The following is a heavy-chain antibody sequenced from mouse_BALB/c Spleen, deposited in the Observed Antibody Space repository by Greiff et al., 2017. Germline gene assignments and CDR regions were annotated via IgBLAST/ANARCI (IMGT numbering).Heavy chain of an antibody. J-gene: IGHJ4*01. CDR2: ISSGGST. CDR3: AREEEYGNYVRAMDY. V-gene: IGHV5-6-5*01. Sequence: DVMLVESGGGLVKPGGSLKLSCAASGFTFSSYAMSWVRQTPEKRLEWVASISSGGSTYYPDSVKGRFTISRDNARNILYLQMSSLRSEDTAMYYCAREEEYGNYVRAMDYWGQGTSVTVSS. CDR1: GFTFSSYA. D-gene: IGHD2-10*02.